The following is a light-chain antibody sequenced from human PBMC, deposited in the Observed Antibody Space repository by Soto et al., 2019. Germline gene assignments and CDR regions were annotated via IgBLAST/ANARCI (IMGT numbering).Light chain of an antibody. CDR1: QSVTSN. CDR3: QQYNKWPLT. CDR2: DTS. J-gene: IGKJ4*01. Sequence: EIVMTQSPATLSVSPGERATLSCRASQSVTSNLAWYEQRPGQAPRLLIYDTSTRATGIPARISGSGSGTEFTLTISSLQSEDFAVYYCQQYNKWPLTFVGGTRVEIK. V-gene: IGKV3-15*01.